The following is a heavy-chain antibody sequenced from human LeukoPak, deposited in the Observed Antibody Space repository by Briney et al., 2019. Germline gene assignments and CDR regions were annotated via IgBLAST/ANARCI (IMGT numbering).Heavy chain of an antibody. J-gene: IGHJ4*02. CDR3: ARPNMAGTTWELYY. V-gene: IGHV4-39*01. D-gene: IGHD1-26*01. CDR2: IYFSGNT. Sequence: SETLSLTCTVSGVSISETSYYWGWIRQSPGKGLEWIGSIYFSGNTYYNPSLKSRVTISVDTSRNQFSLKLNSVSAADTAVYYCARPNMAGTTWELYYWGQGILVTVSP. CDR1: GVSISETSYY.